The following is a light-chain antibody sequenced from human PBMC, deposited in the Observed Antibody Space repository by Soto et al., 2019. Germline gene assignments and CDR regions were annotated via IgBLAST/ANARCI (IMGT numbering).Light chain of an antibody. CDR2: DVS. Sequence: QSALTQPPSVSGSPGQSITISCTGTSSDVGGYNCVSWYQQHPGKAPKLMIYDVSNRPSGVSNRFSGSKSGNTASLTISGLQAEDEADYYYSSYTSSSTPHLVFGGGTKVTVL. V-gene: IGLV2-14*01. CDR1: SSDVGGYNC. J-gene: IGLJ2*01. CDR3: SSYTSSSTPHLV.